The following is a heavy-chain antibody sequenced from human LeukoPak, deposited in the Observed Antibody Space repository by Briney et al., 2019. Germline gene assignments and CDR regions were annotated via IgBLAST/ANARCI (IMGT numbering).Heavy chain of an antibody. D-gene: IGHD2-21*02. V-gene: IGHV3-30*03. Sequence: GGSLRLSCAASGFTFSSYGMHWVRQAPGKGLEWVAVISYDGSNKYYADSVKGRFTISRDNSKNTLYLQMNSLRAEDTAVYYCATGPGPKFVVVTAAFDYWGQGTLVTVSS. CDR3: ATGPGPKFVVVTAAFDY. CDR1: GFTFSSYG. CDR2: ISYDGSNK. J-gene: IGHJ4*02.